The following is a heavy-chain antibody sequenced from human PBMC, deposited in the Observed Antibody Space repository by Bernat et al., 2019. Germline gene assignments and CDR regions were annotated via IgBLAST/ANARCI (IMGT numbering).Heavy chain of an antibody. Sequence: QVQLVQSGAEVKKPGASVKVSCKASGYTFTGYYMHWVRQAPGQGLEWMGWINPNSGGTNYAQKFQGWVTMTRDTSISTAYMELSRLRSDDTAVYYCAREEKGYCSGGGCYWNNWFDPWGQGTLVTVSS. CDR3: AREEKGYCSGGGCYWNNWFDP. CDR2: INPNSGGT. CDR1: GYTFTGYY. D-gene: IGHD2-15*01. V-gene: IGHV1-2*04. J-gene: IGHJ5*02.